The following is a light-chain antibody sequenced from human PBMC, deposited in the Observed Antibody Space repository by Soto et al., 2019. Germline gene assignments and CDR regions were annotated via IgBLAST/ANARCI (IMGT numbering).Light chain of an antibody. Sequence: EIVLTQSPGTVSLSPGERATLSCRASQSVSSSSLAWYQQRPGQAPRLLIFTASSRATGTPDRFSGSGSGTDFTLTIIRLEPEDFAVYYCQLYGSSPPYIFGPGTKVEIK. CDR1: QSVSSSS. J-gene: IGKJ2*01. V-gene: IGKV3-20*01. CDR3: QLYGSSPPYI. CDR2: TAS.